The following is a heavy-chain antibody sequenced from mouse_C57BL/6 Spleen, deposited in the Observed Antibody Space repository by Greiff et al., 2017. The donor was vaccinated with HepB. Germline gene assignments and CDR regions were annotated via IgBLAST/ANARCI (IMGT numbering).Heavy chain of an antibody. Sequence: EVKLQESVAELVRPGASVKLSCTASGFNIKNTYMHWVKQRPEQGLEWIGRIDPANGNTKYAPKFQGKATITADTSSNTAYLQLSSLTSEDTAIYYCARGIYYDYDEFAYWGQGTLVTVSA. V-gene: IGHV14-3*01. CDR3: ARGIYYDYDEFAY. D-gene: IGHD2-4*01. J-gene: IGHJ3*01. CDR1: GFNIKNTY. CDR2: IDPANGNT.